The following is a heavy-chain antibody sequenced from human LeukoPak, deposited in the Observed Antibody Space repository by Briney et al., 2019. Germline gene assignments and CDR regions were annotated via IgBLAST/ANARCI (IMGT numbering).Heavy chain of an antibody. J-gene: IGHJ4*02. CDR1: GGSFSGYY. CDR3: ARGGRFLERPPLDY. V-gene: IGHV4-34*01. Sequence: SETLSLTCAVYGGSFSGYYWSWIRQTPGKGLEWIGEINHSGSTNYNPSLKSRVTISVDTSKNQFSLKLSSVTAADTAVYYCARGGRFLERPPLDYWGQGTLVTVSS. CDR2: INHSGST. D-gene: IGHD3-3*01.